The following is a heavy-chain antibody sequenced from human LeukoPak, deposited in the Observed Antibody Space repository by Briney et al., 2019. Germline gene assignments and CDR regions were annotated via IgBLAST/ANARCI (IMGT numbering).Heavy chain of an antibody. CDR2: IYPGEADN. CDR1: GSPFISSW. CDR3: ARGDGYRRFDD. J-gene: IGHJ4*02. V-gene: IGHV5-51*01. D-gene: IGHD5-24*01. Sequence: GAALHISCKGAGSPFISSWIGGGRQLPGKGREGVGIIYPGEADNSYSPSFQGQVTISADQSIRTAYLPWSSLNASHTAIFYCARGDGYRRFDDWGQGTLVTVSS.